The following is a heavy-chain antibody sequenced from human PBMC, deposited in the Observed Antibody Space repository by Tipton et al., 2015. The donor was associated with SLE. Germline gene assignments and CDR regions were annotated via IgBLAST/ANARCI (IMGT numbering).Heavy chain of an antibody. CDR2: IPYDGSNK. D-gene: IGHD3-10*01. Sequence: SLRLSCAASGFTFSTYDMHWVRQAPGKGLEWVALIPYDGSNKYYGDSVKGRFTISRDNSKNTLYLQMNSLRAEDTAVYYCARVVGSYYGMDVWGQGTTVTVSS. V-gene: IGHV3-33*05. CDR3: ARVVGSYYGMDV. CDR1: GFTFSTYD. J-gene: IGHJ6*02.